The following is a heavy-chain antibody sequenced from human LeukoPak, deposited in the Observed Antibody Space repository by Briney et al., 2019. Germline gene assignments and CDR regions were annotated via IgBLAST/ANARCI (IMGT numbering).Heavy chain of an antibody. CDR2: INTDGSTT. J-gene: IGHJ4*02. D-gene: IGHD3-22*01. CDR1: GFTFSSYW. CDR3: ARDHYYDSSGYDVDY. Sequence: PGGSLRLSCAASGFTFSSYWMHWVRQAPGKGLVWISGINTDGSTTRYADSVKGRFTISRDNANNTLYLQMNSLRAEDTAVYYCARDHYYDSSGYDVDYWGQGTLVTVSS. V-gene: IGHV3-74*01.